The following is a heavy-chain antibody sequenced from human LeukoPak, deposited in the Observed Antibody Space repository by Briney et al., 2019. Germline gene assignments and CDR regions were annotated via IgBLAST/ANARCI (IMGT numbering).Heavy chain of an antibody. CDR2: IRHDGTNN. CDR1: GFTFNSYG. D-gene: IGHD3-22*01. Sequence: GGSLRLSCVASGFTFNSYGMHWVRRAPGKGLEWVAFIRHDGTNNYYADSVKGRFTISRDNSKNTLFLQMSSLRVEDTAVYYCXRDVSDTVVVITHNFXFXXQGTXXTVS. CDR3: XRDVSDTVVVITHNFXF. J-gene: IGHJ4*02. V-gene: IGHV3-30*02.